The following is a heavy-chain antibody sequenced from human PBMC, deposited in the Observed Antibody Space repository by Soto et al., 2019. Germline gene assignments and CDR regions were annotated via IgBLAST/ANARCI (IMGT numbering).Heavy chain of an antibody. CDR1: GFTFSSYG. Sequence: QVQLVESGGGVVQPGRSLRLSCAASGFTFSSYGMHWVRQAPGKGLEWVAVISYDGSNKYYADSVKGRFTISRDNSKNTLYLQMNSLRAEDTAVYYCALGWGRYSGVSFDYWGQGTLVTVSS. V-gene: IGHV3-30*03. CDR2: ISYDGSNK. D-gene: IGHD2-15*01. J-gene: IGHJ4*02. CDR3: ALGWGRYSGVSFDY.